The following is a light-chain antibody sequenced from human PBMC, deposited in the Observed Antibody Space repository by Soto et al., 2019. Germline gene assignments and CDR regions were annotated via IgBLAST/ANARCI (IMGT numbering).Light chain of an antibody. Sequence: DXQMTQSPSTLSASVGDRVTITCRASQSISSWLAWYQQKPGKAPKLLIYDASSLESGVPSRFSGSGSGTEFTLTISSLQPDDFATYYCQQYNSYSTFGQGTRLEIK. J-gene: IGKJ5*01. V-gene: IGKV1-5*01. CDR2: DAS. CDR1: QSISSW. CDR3: QQYNSYST.